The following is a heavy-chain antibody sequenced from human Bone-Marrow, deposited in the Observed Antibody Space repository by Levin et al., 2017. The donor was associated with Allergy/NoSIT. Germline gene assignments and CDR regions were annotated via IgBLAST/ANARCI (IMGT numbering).Heavy chain of an antibody. CDR2: VHYSGRT. Sequence: KASETLSLTCTVSDGSITNNNYYWGWIRQPPGKGLDWIGSVHYSGRTYYNPSLKSRVTVSLDISKNQFSLKLTSVTAADTAVYYCANTASYFDLLTGYHSFDIWGRGTMVTVSS. CDR3: ANTASYFDLLTGYHSFDI. D-gene: IGHD3-9*01. J-gene: IGHJ3*02. CDR1: DGSITNNNYY. V-gene: IGHV4-39*07.